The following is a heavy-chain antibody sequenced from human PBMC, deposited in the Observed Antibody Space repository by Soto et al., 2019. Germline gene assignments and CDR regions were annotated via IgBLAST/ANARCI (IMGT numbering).Heavy chain of an antibody. CDR2: IWHDGGNK. J-gene: IGHJ4*02. CDR1: GFTFSSYG. V-gene: IGHV3-33*01. CDR3: ARDGDVNTGFGKDY. Sequence: LRLSCAASGFTFSSYGMHWVRQAPGKGLEWVAFIWHDGGNKFYAESVKGRFTISRDNSKNTLYLQMTSLSAEDTAMYYCARDGDVNTGFGKDYWGQGTLVTVSS. D-gene: IGHD3-16*01.